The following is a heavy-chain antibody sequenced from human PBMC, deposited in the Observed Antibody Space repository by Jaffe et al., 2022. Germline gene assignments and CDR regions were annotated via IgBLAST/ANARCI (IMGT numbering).Heavy chain of an antibody. V-gene: IGHV4-39*01. CDR3: ARQKKDRLNWFDP. Sequence: QLQLQESGPGLVKPSETLSLTCTVSGGSISSSSYYWGWIRQPPGKGLEWIGSIYYSGSTYYNPSLKSRVTISVDTSKNQFSLKLSSVTAADTAVYYCARQKKDRLNWFDPWGQGTLVTVSS. CDR1: GGSISSSSYY. CDR2: IYYSGST. J-gene: IGHJ5*02.